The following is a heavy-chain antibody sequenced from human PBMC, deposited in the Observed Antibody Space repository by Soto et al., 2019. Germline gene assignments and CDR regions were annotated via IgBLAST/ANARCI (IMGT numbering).Heavy chain of an antibody. D-gene: IGHD3-10*01. J-gene: IGHJ5*02. CDR3: ARGLLPPAYHYGSGSYSWFDP. CDR2: INHSGST. CDR1: GGSFSGYY. Sequence: QVQLQQWGAGLLKPSETLSLTCAVYGGSFSGYYWSWIRQPPGKGLEWIGEINHSGSTNYNPSLKSRVTISVDTSKNQFSLKLSSVTAADTALYYCARGLLPPAYHYGSGSYSWFDPWGQGTLVTVSS. V-gene: IGHV4-34*01.